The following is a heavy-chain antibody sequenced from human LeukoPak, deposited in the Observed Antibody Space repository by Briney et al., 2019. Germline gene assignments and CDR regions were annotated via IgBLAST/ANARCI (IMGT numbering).Heavy chain of an antibody. CDR3: ARGSEIAAAGTGYYFDY. CDR1: GGSFSGHY. D-gene: IGHD6-13*01. J-gene: IGHJ4*02. V-gene: IGHV4-34*01. Sequence: SETLSLTCAVYGGSFSGHYWSWIRQPPGKGLEWMGEINHSGGTKYNPALKSRVTISVDTSKNQFSLRLSSVTAADTAVYYCARGSEIAAAGTGYYFDYWGQGTLVTVSS. CDR2: INHSGGT.